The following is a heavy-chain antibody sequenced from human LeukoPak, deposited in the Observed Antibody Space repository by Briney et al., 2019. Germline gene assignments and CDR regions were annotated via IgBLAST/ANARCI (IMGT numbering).Heavy chain of an antibody. CDR2: IYYSGST. V-gene: IGHV4-59*08. Sequence: SETLSLTCTVSGGSISSYYWSWIRQPPGKGLEWIGYIYYSGSTNYNPSLKSRVTISVDASKNQFSLKLSSVTAVDTAVYYCARYSSGWFWYFDLWGRGTLVTVSS. CDR3: ARYSSGWFWYFDL. J-gene: IGHJ2*01. CDR1: GGSISSYY. D-gene: IGHD6-19*01.